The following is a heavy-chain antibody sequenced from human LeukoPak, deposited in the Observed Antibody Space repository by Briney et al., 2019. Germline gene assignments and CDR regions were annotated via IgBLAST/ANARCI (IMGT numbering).Heavy chain of an antibody. CDR3: ARGSIAGATFDYFDY. V-gene: IGHV1-2*02. CDR2: INPNSGGT. D-gene: IGHD1-26*01. Sequence: ASVKVSCKASGYTFTGYYIQWVRQAPGQGLEWMGWINPNSGGTNYAQKFQGRVTMTRDTSISTAYMDLSRLRSDDTAVYYCARGSIAGATFDYFDYWGQGTLVTVSS. CDR1: GYTFTGYY. J-gene: IGHJ4*02.